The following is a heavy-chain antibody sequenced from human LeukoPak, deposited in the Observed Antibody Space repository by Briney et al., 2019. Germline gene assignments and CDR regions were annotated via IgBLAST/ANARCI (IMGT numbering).Heavy chain of an antibody. CDR2: IKEDGSEK. J-gene: IGHJ4*02. CDR1: GFTFNKYW. CDR3: ARDEVGGSFEY. Sequence: GGSLRLSCAASGFTFNKYWMSWVRQAPGKGLEWVANIKEDGSEKNYVDSVKGRFTISRDNAEKSLYLQMNSLRAEDTAVYYCARDEVGGSFEYWGQGTQVTVSS. V-gene: IGHV3-7*01. D-gene: IGHD1-26*01.